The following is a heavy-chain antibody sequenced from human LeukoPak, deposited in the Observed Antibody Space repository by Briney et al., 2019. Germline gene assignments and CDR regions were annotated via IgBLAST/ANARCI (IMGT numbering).Heavy chain of an antibody. J-gene: IGHJ4*02. V-gene: IGHV3-53*01. CDR3: ARVAVAQGGFDY. CDR2: IHTAGST. D-gene: IGHD6-19*01. CDR1: GFNVSRNC. Sequence: GGSLRLSCAASGFNVSRNCMSWVRQAPGKGLEWVSVIHTAGSTYYADSVKGRFAISRDNSKNTLYVQMKSLRAEDTAVYYCARVAVAQGGFDYWGQGTLVTVSS.